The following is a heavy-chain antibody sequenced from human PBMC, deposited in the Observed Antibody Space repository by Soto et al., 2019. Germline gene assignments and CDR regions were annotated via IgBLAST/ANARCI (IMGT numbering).Heavy chain of an antibody. CDR1: GGSMSSSNW. V-gene: IGHV4-4*02. CDR2: AHPSGRT. Sequence: QVQLQESGPGLVKPSGTLSLTCTVSGGSMSSSNWWNWVRQSPGKGLEWIGEAHPSGRTNYNPSLTRRITISVNKSKNHFSLKLSSVTAADTAVYYCARSEATGLDYWGQGTLVTVSS. J-gene: IGHJ4*02. D-gene: IGHD1-26*01. CDR3: ARSEATGLDY.